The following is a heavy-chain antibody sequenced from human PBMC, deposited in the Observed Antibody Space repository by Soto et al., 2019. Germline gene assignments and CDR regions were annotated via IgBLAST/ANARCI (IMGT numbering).Heavy chain of an antibody. CDR2: IIPILGIA. CDR3: ARGPTHYCSSTSCYALGLFDY. J-gene: IGHJ4*02. CDR1: GGTFSSYT. V-gene: IGHV1-69*02. D-gene: IGHD2-2*01. Sequence: SVKVSCQASGGTFSSYTISWVRQAPGQGLEWMGRIIPILGIANYAQKFQGRVTITADKSTSTAYMELSSLRSEDTAVYYCARGPTHYCSSTSCYALGLFDYWGQGTLVTVSS.